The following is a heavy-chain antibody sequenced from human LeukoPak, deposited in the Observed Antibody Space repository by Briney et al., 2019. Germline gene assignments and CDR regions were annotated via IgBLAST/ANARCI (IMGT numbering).Heavy chain of an antibody. CDR3: ARQGIVVADSFDP. CDR1: GYSFTNYW. J-gene: IGHJ5*02. D-gene: IGHD6-19*01. Sequence: HGESLKISCKGSGYSFTNYWISWVRQMPRKALEWIGRVDPTDSYTNYSPSFQGHVAISVDKSISTAYLQWSSLKASDTAMYYCARQGIVVADSFDPWGQGTLVTVSS. V-gene: IGHV5-10-1*01. CDR2: VDPTDSYT.